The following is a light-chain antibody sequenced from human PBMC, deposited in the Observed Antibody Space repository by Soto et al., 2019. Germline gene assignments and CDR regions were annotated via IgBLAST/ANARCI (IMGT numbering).Light chain of an antibody. J-gene: IGKJ1*01. CDR1: QSLLHSDGKTY. CDR3: MQSLELPRT. V-gene: IGKV2D-29*01. CDR2: KVS. Sequence: DIVMTQTPISLSVTPGQPTSISCKSSQSLLHSDGKTYFSWYLQKPGQPPQLLISKVSNRFSGVPDRFSGSGSGTDFTLKISRVEADDVGVYYCMQSLELPRTFGQGTKVEIK.